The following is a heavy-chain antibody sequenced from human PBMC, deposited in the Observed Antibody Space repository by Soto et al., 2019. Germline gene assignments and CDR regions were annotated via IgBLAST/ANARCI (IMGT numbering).Heavy chain of an antibody. D-gene: IGHD6-19*01. V-gene: IGHV3-30*18. Sequence: RGSLSLSCAASGFTFSGYGMHWVRQAPGKGLEWVAAISNDVRTKYYADSVKGRFTISRDNSKGTLDLQMNSLRVEDTAIYYCAKDRVSENNIGWPQCHWGQGTLVTVSS. CDR2: ISNDVRTK. CDR3: AKDRVSENNIGWPQCH. J-gene: IGHJ4*02. CDR1: GFTFSGYG.